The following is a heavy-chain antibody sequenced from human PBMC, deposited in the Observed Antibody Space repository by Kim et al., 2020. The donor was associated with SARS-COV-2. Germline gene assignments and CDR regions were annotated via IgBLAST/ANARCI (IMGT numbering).Heavy chain of an antibody. CDR1: GYTFTSYG. D-gene: IGHD2-2*01. CDR2: ISAYNGNT. J-gene: IGHJ4*02. V-gene: IGHV1-18*01. CDR3: AREWVRYLLLLD. Sequence: ASVKVSCKASGYTFTSYGISWVRQAPRQGLEWMGWISAYNGNTSYPQKLQGRVTMTTDTSTSTAYMELRSLRSDDTAVYYCAREWVRYLLLLDWGQGTLVTVSS.